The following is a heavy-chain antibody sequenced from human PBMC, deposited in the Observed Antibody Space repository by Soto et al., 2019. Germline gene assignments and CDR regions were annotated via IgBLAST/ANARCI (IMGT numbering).Heavy chain of an antibody. CDR3: ARDRGIAAAGTLHDAFDV. J-gene: IGHJ3*01. Sequence: ASVKVSFKASGYTFTGYYMHWGRQAPGQGLEWMGWINPNSGGTNYAQKFQGWVTMTRDTSISTAYMELSRLRSDDTAVYYCARDRGIAAAGTLHDAFDVWGQGTMVTVSS. V-gene: IGHV1-2*04. D-gene: IGHD6-13*01. CDR2: INPNSGGT. CDR1: GYTFTGYY.